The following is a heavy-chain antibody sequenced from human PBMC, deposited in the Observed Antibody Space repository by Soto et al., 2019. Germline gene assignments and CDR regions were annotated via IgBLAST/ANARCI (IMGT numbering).Heavy chain of an antibody. V-gene: IGHV4-59*01. CDR3: ARVDGYSGYDGQGEYYYYYGMDV. CDR2: IYYSGST. CDR1: DGSFSGYY. Sequence: SETLSLTCAAYDGSFSGYYWSWIRQPPGKGLEWIGYIYYSGSTNYNPSLKSRVTISVDTSKNQFSLKLSSVTAADTAVYYCARVDGYSGYDGQGEYYYYYGMDVWGQGTTVTVSS. D-gene: IGHD5-12*01. J-gene: IGHJ6*02.